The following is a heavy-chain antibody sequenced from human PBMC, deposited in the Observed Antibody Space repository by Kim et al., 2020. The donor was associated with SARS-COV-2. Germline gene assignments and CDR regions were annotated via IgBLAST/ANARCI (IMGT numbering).Heavy chain of an antibody. Sequence: GGSLRLSCAASGFTFNNYALNWVRQAPGKGLEWVSAISGNSGSTHYADSVKGRFTISRDNSKNTLYLQMNSLRAEDTAVYYCAKALLSEFYFDYWGQGTLVTVSS. D-gene: IGHD3-3*01. V-gene: IGHV3-23*01. CDR3: AKALLSEFYFDY. CDR1: GFTFNNYA. J-gene: IGHJ4*02. CDR2: ISGNSGST.